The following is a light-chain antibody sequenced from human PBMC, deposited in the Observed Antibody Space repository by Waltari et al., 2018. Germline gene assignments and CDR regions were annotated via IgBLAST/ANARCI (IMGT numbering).Light chain of an antibody. CDR2: FNSDGSH. J-gene: IGLJ3*02. V-gene: IGLV4-69*01. Sequence: AWHQHQPQNGPRYLMKFNSDGSHSRGDEIPDRFSGSSSGAERYLTISSLQSEDEAVYYCQTGGHGTWVFGGGTKLTVL. CDR3: QTGGHGTWV.